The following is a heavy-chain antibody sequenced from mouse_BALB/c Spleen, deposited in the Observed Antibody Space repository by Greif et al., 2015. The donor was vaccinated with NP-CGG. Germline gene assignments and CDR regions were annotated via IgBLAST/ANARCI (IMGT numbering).Heavy chain of an antibody. J-gene: IGHJ3*01. CDR2: IHPSSGNT. CDR3: ARYGNYGAWFAY. CDR1: GYTFTSSW. Sequence: VQLQQSGSVLVRPGASVKLSCKASGYTFTSSWMHWAKQRPGQGLEWIGEIHPSSGNTNYNEKFKGKATLTVDTSSSAAYVDLSSLTSEDSAVYYCARYGNYGAWFAYWGQGTLVTVSA. V-gene: IGHV1S130*01. D-gene: IGHD2-1*01.